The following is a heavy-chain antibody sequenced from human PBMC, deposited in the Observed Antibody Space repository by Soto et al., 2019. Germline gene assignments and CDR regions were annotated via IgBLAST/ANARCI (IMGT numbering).Heavy chain of an antibody. Sequence: SETLSLTYTVSGCNISSYYWSWIRQPPGKGLEWIGYIYYSGSTYYNPSLRSRVTISVDTSKNQFSLKLSSVTAADKAVYYCARVWGGAFDFWGQGTMVTVSS. CDR3: ARVWGGAFDF. J-gene: IGHJ3*01. CDR2: IYYSGST. D-gene: IGHD3-10*01. V-gene: IGHV4-59*08. CDR1: GCNISSYY.